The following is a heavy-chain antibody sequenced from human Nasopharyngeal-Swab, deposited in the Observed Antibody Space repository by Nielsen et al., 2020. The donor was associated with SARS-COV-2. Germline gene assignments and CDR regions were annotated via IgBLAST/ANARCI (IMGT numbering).Heavy chain of an antibody. CDR2: IYWDDDK. CDR3: ANRGCSSTSCYSDAFDI. V-gene: IGHV2-5*02. Sequence: WIRQPPGKALEWLALIYWDDDKRYSPSLKSRLTITKDTSKNQVVLTMTNMDPVDTATYYCANRGCSSTSCYSDAFDIWGQGTMVTVSS. D-gene: IGHD2-2*02. J-gene: IGHJ3*02.